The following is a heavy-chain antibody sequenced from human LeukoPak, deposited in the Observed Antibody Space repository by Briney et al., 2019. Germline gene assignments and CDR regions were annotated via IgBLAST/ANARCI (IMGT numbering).Heavy chain of an antibody. V-gene: IGHV4-59*12. Sequence: KPSETLSLTCSVSGGSITGYFWSWIRQPPGKGLEWIGYIHHTGSTLYNPSLKSRITISVDTSKNQFSLKLSSVTPEDTAVYYCARDGGPTGVLNFDYWGQGTLVTVSS. D-gene: IGHD7-27*01. CDR2: IHHTGST. CDR3: ARDGGPTGVLNFDY. CDR1: GGSITGYF. J-gene: IGHJ4*02.